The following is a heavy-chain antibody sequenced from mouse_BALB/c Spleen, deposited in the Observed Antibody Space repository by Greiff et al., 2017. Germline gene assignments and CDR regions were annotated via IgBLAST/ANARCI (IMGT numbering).Heavy chain of an antibody. CDR2: INPSSGYT. CDR1: GYTFTSYT. D-gene: IGHD1-1*01. J-gene: IGHJ2*01. V-gene: IGHV1-4*01. Sequence: VMLVESGAELARPGASVKMSCKASGYTFTSYTMHWVKQRPGQGLEWIGYINPSSGYTNYNQKFKDKATLTADKSSSTAYMQLSSLTSEDSAVYYCARSITTVVDYFDYWGQGTTLTVSS. CDR3: ARSITTVVDYFDY.